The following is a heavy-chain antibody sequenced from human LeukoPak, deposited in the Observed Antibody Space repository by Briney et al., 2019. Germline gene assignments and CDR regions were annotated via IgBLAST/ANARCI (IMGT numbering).Heavy chain of an antibody. Sequence: GASVKVSCKASGGTFSSYAISWVRQAPGQGLEWMGGIIPIFGTANYAQKFQGRVTITADKSTSTAYMELSSLRSEDTAVYYCEHQQGGWYEDNWGQGTLVTVSS. CDR1: GGTFSSYA. D-gene: IGHD6-19*01. CDR2: IIPIFGTA. CDR3: EHQQGGWYEDN. J-gene: IGHJ4*02. V-gene: IGHV1-69*06.